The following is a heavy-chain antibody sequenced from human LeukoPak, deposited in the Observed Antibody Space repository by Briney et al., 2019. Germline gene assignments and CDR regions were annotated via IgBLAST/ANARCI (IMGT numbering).Heavy chain of an antibody. CDR1: GYTFTGYY. CDR3: ARETYYYDSSGYYDVYFQH. Sequence: ASVKVSRKASGYTFTGYYMHWVRQAPGQGLEWMGWINPNRGGTNYAQKFQGRVTMTRDTSISTAYMELSRLRSDDTAVYYCARETYYYDSSGYYDVYFQHWGQGTLVTVSS. CDR2: INPNRGGT. D-gene: IGHD3-22*01. J-gene: IGHJ1*01. V-gene: IGHV1-2*02.